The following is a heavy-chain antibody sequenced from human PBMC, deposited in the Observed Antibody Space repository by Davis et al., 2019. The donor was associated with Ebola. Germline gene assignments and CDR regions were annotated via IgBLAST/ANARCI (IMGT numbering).Heavy chain of an antibody. CDR1: GYTFTSYY. V-gene: IGHV1-69*06. D-gene: IGHD3-10*01. Sequence: SVKVSCKASGYTFTSYYMHWVRQAPGQGLEWMGGIIPIFGTANYAQKFQGRVTITADKSTSTAYMELSSLRSEDTAVYYCARGSTRGVIILSGLNFDSWGQGTLVTVSS. J-gene: IGHJ4*02. CDR2: IIPIFGTA. CDR3: ARGSTRGVIILSGLNFDS.